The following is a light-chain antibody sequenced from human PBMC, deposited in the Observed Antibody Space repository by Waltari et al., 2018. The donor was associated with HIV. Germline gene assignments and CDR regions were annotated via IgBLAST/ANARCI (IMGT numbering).Light chain of an antibody. CDR1: ALPKKF. J-gene: IGLJ2*01. CDR2: EDT. Sequence: SYELTQPPPVSVSPGQTARITCPGDALPKKFAYWYQQTSGRAPVLVIYEDTKRPPETPERFSGSTSGTTATLTITGVQVEDEADYYCYSTDINGTPVVGGGTKLTVL. CDR3: YSTDINGTPV. V-gene: IGLV3-10*01.